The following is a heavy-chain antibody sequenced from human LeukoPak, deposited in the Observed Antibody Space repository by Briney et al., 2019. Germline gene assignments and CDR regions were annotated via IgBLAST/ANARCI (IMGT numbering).Heavy chain of an antibody. CDR2: ISGSGGST. CDR3: AKSMVGYYYYGMDV. D-gene: IGHD2-15*01. Sequence: GGSLRLSCAASGFTFSSYAMSWVRQAPGKGLEWVSAISGSGGSTYYADPVKGRFTISRDNSKNTLYLQMNSLRAEDTAVYYCAKSMVGYYYYGMDVWGQGTTVTVSS. V-gene: IGHV3-23*01. CDR1: GFTFSSYA. J-gene: IGHJ6*02.